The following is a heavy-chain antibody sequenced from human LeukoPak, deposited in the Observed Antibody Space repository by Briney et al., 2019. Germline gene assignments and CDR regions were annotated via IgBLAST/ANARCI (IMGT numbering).Heavy chain of an antibody. CDR3: ARAPGYGAAYYFGY. CDR1: GFTFSKFA. CDR2: VSYDGSYK. V-gene: IGHV3-30*04. J-gene: IGHJ4*02. D-gene: IGHD1-1*01. Sequence: GGSLRLSCAAAGFTFSKFAMHWVRQAPGKGLEWVAVVSYDGSYKYYADSVKGRFTISRDNSKNTLYLQMNSLRAEDTAVYYCARAPGYGAAYYFGYWGQGTLVTVSS.